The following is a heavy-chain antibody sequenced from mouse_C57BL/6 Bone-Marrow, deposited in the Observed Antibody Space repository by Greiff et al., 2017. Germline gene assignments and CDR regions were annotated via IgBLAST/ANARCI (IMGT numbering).Heavy chain of an antibody. CDR3: SEDSEVYYGSLSYDYDGGAFAY. Sequence: QVHVKQSGPELARPWASVTISCQAFYTFSSRVHFAIRDTNYWMQWVKQRPGQGLEWIGAIYPGNGDTSYNQKFKGKATLTADKSTSTAYMQLSXLTSEDSEVYYGSLSYDYDGGAFAYWGQGTLVTVSA. CDR2: GQGLEWIG. CDR1: YTFSSRVH. D-gene: IGHD2-4*01. J-gene: IGHJ3*01. V-gene: IGHV1-87*01.